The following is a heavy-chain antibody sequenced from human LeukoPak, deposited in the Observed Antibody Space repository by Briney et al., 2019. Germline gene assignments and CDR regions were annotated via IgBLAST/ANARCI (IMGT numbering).Heavy chain of an antibody. CDR2: MNPNSGNT. J-gene: IGHJ4*02. CDR1: GYTFTSYD. V-gene: IGHV1-8*01. D-gene: IGHD5-18*01. CDR3: ATLLLSRGYSYGFDY. Sequence: ASVKVSCKASGYTFTSYDINWVRQAPGQGLEWMGCMNPNSGNTIYAQKFQGRVTMTEDTSTDTAYMELSSLRSEDTAVYYCATLLLSRGYSYGFDYWGQGTLVTVSS.